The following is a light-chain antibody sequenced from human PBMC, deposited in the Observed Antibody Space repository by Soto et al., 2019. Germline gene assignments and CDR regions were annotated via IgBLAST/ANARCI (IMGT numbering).Light chain of an antibody. CDR2: DVT. Sequence: QSALTQPASVSGSPGQSITISCTGTSSDVGGYDYVCWYQQHPGKAPKLMIYDVTNRPSGVSNRFSGSKSGNTASLSISGLQAEDEAVYYCSSYTSSSTVVFGGGTKVTVL. J-gene: IGLJ2*01. CDR3: SSYTSSSTVV. V-gene: IGLV2-14*01. CDR1: SSDVGGYDY.